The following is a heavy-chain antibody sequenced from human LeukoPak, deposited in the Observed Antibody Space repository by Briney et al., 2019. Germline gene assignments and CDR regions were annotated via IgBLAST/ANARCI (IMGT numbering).Heavy chain of an antibody. J-gene: IGHJ5*02. Sequence: GGSLRLSCAASGFTFSSYGMHWVRQAPGKGLEWVAVISYDGSNKYYADSVKGRFTISRDNSKNTLYLQMNSLRAEDTAVYYCARRDYYDSSGYQSWFDPWGQGTLVTVSS. CDR3: ARRDYYDSSGYQSWFDP. CDR1: GFTFSSYG. CDR2: ISYDGSNK. D-gene: IGHD3-22*01. V-gene: IGHV3-30*03.